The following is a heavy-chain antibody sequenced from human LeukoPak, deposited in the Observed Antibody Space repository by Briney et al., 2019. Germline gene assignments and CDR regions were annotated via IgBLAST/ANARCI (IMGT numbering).Heavy chain of an antibody. Sequence: ASVKVSCKASGYTFTSYGFNWVRQASGQGLEWMGWMNPNSGNTGYAQKFQGRVTMTRNTSISTAYMELSSLRSEDTAVYYCARGLRREQQLLRAFDSWGQGTLVTVSS. CDR1: GYTFTSYG. V-gene: IGHV1-8*01. J-gene: IGHJ4*02. CDR3: ARGLRREQQLLRAFDS. D-gene: IGHD6-13*01. CDR2: MNPNSGNT.